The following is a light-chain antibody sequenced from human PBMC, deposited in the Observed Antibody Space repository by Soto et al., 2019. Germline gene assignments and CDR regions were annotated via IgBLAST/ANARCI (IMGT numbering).Light chain of an antibody. J-gene: IGKJ1*01. CDR1: QSVSTN. Sequence: EIVMTQSPATLSVSPGERATLSCRASQSVSTNLAWYQQKPGQGPRLLIYGASTRATSIPARFSGSGSGTEFTLTISSLQSEDFAVYYCQQYNNWPPWTFGQGTKVAIK. V-gene: IGKV3-15*01. CDR2: GAS. CDR3: QQYNNWPPWT.